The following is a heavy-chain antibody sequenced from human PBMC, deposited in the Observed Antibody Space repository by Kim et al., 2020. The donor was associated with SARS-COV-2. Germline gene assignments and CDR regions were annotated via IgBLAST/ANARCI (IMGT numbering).Heavy chain of an antibody. CDR3: ARIRCDCRSTSCQAAYFGY. Sequence: SGPTLVNPTQTLILTCTFSGFSLNTRGMCVSWIRQPPGKALEWLARIDWDNDKYYTTSLRTRLTISKDTSKNQVVLTMTNMDPVDTATNYCARIRCDCRSTSCQAAYFGYGGQGTLVTVSS. V-gene: IGHV2-70*11. D-gene: IGHD2-2*01. CDR2: IDWDNDK. CDR1: GFSLNTRGMC. J-gene: IGHJ4*02.